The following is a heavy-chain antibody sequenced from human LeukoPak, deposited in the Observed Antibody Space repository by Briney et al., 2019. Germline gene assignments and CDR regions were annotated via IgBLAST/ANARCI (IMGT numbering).Heavy chain of an antibody. Sequence: TVKVSCKASGGTFSSYAISWVRQAPGQGLEWMGGIIPIFGTANYAQKFQGRVTITADESTSTAYMELSSLRSEDTAVYYCARAYCSSTSCPPDRNYGMDVWGQGTTVTVSS. J-gene: IGHJ6*02. CDR3: ARAYCSSTSCPPDRNYGMDV. CDR2: IIPIFGTA. CDR1: GGTFSSYA. V-gene: IGHV1-69*13. D-gene: IGHD2-2*01.